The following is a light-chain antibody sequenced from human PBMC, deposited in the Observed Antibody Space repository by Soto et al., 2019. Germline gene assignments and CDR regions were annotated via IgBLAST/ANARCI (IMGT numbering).Light chain of an antibody. CDR3: QKYNSAPWT. Sequence: DIQMTQSPSPLSASVGDRVTITCRASQGISNYLAWYQQKPGQVPKLLIYAASTLQSGVPSRFSGSASGTDFTLTISSLQSEDVATYYCQKYNSAPWTFGQGTKVEIK. V-gene: IGKV1-27*01. CDR1: QGISNY. J-gene: IGKJ1*01. CDR2: AAS.